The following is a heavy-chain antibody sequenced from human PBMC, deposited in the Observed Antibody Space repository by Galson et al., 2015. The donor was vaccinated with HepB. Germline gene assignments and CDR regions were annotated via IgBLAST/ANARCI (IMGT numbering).Heavy chain of an antibody. D-gene: IGHD3-16*01. Sequence: SLRLSCAASGFTFSSYAMHWVRQAPGKGLEWVAVISYDGSNKYYADSVKDRFTISRDNSKNTLYLQMNSLRAEDTAVYYCAREGEGWFDPWGQGTLVTVSS. J-gene: IGHJ5*02. CDR1: GFTFSSYA. CDR3: AREGEGWFDP. CDR2: ISYDGSNK. V-gene: IGHV3-30-3*01.